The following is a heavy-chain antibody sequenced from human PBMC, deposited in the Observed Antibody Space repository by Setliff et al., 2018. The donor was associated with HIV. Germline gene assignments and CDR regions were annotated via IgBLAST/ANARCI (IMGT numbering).Heavy chain of an antibody. J-gene: IGHJ5*02. CDR1: GGCIDRSNYY. CDR2: IHYSGST. V-gene: IGHV4-39*01. Sequence: SETLSLTCSVSGGCIDRSNYYWGWIRQSPGKGLEWIGNIHYSGSTYYNPSLKSRVTISVDTCRNQFYLDLRSVTAADTAVYYCARGGRSLAAQTWFDPWGQGTLVTVSS. CDR3: ARGGRSLAAQTWFDP. D-gene: IGHD6-6*01.